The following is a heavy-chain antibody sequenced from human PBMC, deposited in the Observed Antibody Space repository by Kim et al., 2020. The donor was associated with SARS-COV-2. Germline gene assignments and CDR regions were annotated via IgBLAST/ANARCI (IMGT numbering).Heavy chain of an antibody. V-gene: IGHV4-39*01. CDR1: GGSISSSSYY. J-gene: IGHJ4*02. CDR2: IYYSGST. D-gene: IGHD3-3*01. CDR3: ARQPYYDFWSGYWGDFDY. Sequence: SETLSLTCTVSGGSISSSSYYWGWIRQPPGKGLEWIGSIYYSGSTYYNPSLKSRVTISVDTSKNQFSLKLSSVTAADTAVYYCARQPYYDFWSGYWGDFDYWGQGTLVTVSS.